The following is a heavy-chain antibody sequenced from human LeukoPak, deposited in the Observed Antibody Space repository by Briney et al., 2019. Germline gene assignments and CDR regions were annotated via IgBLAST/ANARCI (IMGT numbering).Heavy chain of an antibody. D-gene: IGHD1-26*01. Sequence: GASVKVSCKASGFTFTTSAVQWVRQARGQRLEWIAWIVVGSGNTNYPQKFQERVTLTRDMSTSTAYMELSSLRSEDTAVYYCAAFSGSYSASYWYSDLWGRGTLVTVSS. CDR2: IVVGSGNT. CDR3: AAFSGSYSASYWYSDL. V-gene: IGHV1-58*01. J-gene: IGHJ2*01. CDR1: GFTFTTSA.